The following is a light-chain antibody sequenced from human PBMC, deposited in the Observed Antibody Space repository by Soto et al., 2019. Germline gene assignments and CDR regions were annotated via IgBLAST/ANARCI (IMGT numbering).Light chain of an antibody. J-gene: IGLJ2*01. V-gene: IGLV7-43*01. CDR1: TGAVTNDNY. CDR2: SAD. CDR3: LLYFGGAQI. Sequence: QTVVTQEPSLTVAPGGTVTLTCASSTGAVTNDNYPNWLQQKPGQAPRVLIYSADNRHSWTPARFSGSLLGGKAALTLSGVQPEDEGDYYCLLYFGGAQIFGGGTQLTVL.